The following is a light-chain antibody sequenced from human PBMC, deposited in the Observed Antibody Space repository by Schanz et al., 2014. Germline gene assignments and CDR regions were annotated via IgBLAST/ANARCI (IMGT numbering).Light chain of an antibody. J-gene: IGLJ2*01. CDR2: DVS. V-gene: IGLV2-8*01. CDR3: QSYDSSLSGGV. CDR1: DVGGYNY. Sequence: QSALTQPPSASGSPGQSVTISCTGTDVGGYNYVSWYQRHPGKAPKLMIYDVSKRPSGVPDRFSGSKSGNTASLTVSGLQAEDEADYYCQSYDSSLSGGVFGGGTKLTVL.